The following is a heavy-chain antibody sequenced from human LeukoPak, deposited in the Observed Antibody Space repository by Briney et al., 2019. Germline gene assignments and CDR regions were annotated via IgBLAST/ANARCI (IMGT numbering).Heavy chain of an antibody. Sequence: GGSLRLSCAASGLTFDDYAMHWVRQAPGKGLEWVSGISWNSGSIGYADSVKGRFTISRDNAKNSLYLQMNSLRAEDTAAYYCARDGQFGASYYYYGMDVWGQGITVTVSS. CDR2: ISWNSGSI. CDR1: GLTFDDYA. V-gene: IGHV3-9*01. J-gene: IGHJ6*02. CDR3: ARDGQFGASYYYYGMDV. D-gene: IGHD1-26*01.